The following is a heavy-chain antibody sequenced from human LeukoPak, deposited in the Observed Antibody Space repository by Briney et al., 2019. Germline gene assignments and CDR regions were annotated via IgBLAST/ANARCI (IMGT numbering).Heavy chain of an antibody. J-gene: IGHJ4*02. D-gene: IGHD3-10*01. Sequence: PGGSLRLSCAASGFTFSSYAMTWVRQAPGKGLEWVSVMSGSGVSTFYADSVKGRFTISRDNSKNTLYLQMNSLRAEDTAVYYCAKDGFLVRGVIIISYFDYWGQGTLVTVSS. CDR2: MSGSGVST. V-gene: IGHV3-23*01. CDR1: GFTFSSYA. CDR3: AKDGFLVRGVIIISYFDY.